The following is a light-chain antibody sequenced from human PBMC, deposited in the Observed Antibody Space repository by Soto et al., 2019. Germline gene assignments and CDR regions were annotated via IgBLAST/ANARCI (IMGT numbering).Light chain of an antibody. Sequence: QSVLTQPASVSGSPGQSITISCTGTSCDVGGYNYVSWYQQHPGKAPKLMIYDVSNRPSGVSNRFSGSKSGNTASLTISGLQAEDEADYYRSSYTSSRGVFGTGPKVTVL. V-gene: IGLV2-14*01. CDR3: SSYTSSRGV. CDR1: SCDVGGYNY. J-gene: IGLJ1*01. CDR2: DVS.